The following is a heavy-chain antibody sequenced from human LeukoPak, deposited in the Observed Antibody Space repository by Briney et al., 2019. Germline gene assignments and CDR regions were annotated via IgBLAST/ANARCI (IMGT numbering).Heavy chain of an antibody. CDR3: AQNIGGYRYTWFDP. CDR2: VYCSGTT. J-gene: IGHJ5*02. Sequence: NTSETLSLTCTLWGHSLFRYYWRWTRQPPGKGLEWSGFVYCSGTTNYNPSLKSRVTISVDTSKNQFYLRLNSVTAADTADYYCAQNIGGYRYTWFDPWGQGTLVTVSS. CDR1: GHSLFRYY. D-gene: IGHD2/OR15-2a*01. V-gene: IGHV4-59*01.